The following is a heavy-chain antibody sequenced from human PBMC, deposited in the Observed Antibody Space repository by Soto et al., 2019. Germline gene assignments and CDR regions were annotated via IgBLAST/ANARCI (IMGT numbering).Heavy chain of an antibody. CDR2: IKEDGSET. Sequence: EVQLVESGGNLVQPGGSLRLSCAASGFTFSDFWMSWVRRAPGRGLEWVANIKEDGSETYYVDSVEGRFTISRDNAKKSPYLQMNSLSAEDTALYYCARGGSHSSDSWCQGALVTVSS. J-gene: IGHJ4*02. D-gene: IGHD1-26*01. CDR3: ARGGSHSSDS. V-gene: IGHV3-7*05. CDR1: GFTFSDFW.